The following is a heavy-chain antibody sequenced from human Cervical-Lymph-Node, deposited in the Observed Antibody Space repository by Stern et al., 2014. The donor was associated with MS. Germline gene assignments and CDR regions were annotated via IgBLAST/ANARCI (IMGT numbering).Heavy chain of an antibody. CDR3: ARGSDT. V-gene: IGHV3-7*01. Sequence: VQLVESGGGLVQSGGSLRLSCAASGFSFSSYWMNWVRQAPGKGLEWVANIMEDGSETYYVDSVKGRFTISRDNAKNSLYLQMNSLRAEDTAVYYCARGSDTWGQGALVTVSS. CDR1: GFSFSSYW. CDR2: IMEDGSET. D-gene: IGHD2-15*01. J-gene: IGHJ5*02.